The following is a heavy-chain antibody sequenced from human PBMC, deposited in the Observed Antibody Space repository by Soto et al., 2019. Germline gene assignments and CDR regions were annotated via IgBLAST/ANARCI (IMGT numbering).Heavy chain of an antibody. V-gene: IGHV4-31*03. CDR2: ISYTGRT. CDR3: ARGSFSSSSSWFDP. CDR1: VGSISIDANF. D-gene: IGHD6-6*01. J-gene: IGHJ5*02. Sequence: PSETLSVTCTFSVGSISIDANFWSWIRQLPGRGLEWIGYISYTGRTYYTPSLNSRLTISLDTSKNLFSLRLSAVTAADTAVYFCARGSFSSSSSWFDPWGQGTLVTVSS.